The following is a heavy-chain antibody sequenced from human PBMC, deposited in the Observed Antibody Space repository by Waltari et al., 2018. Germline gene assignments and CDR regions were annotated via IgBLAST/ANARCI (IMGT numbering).Heavy chain of an antibody. CDR3: ARGPRTVMP. CDR1: GYRFTYYD. J-gene: IGHJ5*02. V-gene: IGHV1-8*02. CDR2: MNPNSGNT. D-gene: IGHD1-1*01. Sequence: QVQLVQSGAEVKKPGASVKVSCKASGYRFTYYDINWVRQAAGQGLAWMGWMNPNSGNTEYAQKFQGRVSMTRNNSINTAYMELRSLTSDDTAVYYCARGPRTVMPWGQGTLVTVSS.